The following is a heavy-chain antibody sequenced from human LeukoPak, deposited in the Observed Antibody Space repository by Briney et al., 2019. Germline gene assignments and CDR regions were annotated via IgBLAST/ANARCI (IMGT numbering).Heavy chain of an antibody. D-gene: IGHD3-10*01. CDR3: ARNSYGSGSHDH. CDR1: GFTPSSYW. J-gene: IGHJ5*02. CDR2: INQDGHAQ. V-gene: IGHV3-7*01. Sequence: HPGGSLRLSCAASGFTPSSYWMTWVRQAPGKGLEWVANINQDGHAQYYVQSVRGRFTISRDNAKSSLYLQMNSLSVEDTGVYYCARNSYGSGSHDHWGQGTLVTVSS.